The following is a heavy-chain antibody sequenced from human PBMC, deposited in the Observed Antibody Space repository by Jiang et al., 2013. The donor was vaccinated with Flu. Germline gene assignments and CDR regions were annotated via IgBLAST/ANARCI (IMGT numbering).Heavy chain of an antibody. J-gene: IGHJ4*02. Sequence: LLKPSETLSLTCAVYGGSFSGYYWSWIRQPPGKGLEWIGEINHSGSTNYNPSLKSRVTISVDTSKNQFSLKLSSVTAADTAVYYCARGRRYSYGYFDYWGQGTLVTVSS. CDR3: ARGRRYSYGYFDY. CDR1: GGSFSGYY. V-gene: IGHV4-34*01. CDR2: INHSGST. D-gene: IGHD5-18*01.